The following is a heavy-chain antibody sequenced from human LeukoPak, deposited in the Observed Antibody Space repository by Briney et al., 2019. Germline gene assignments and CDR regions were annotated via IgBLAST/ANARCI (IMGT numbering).Heavy chain of an antibody. J-gene: IGHJ4*02. CDR3: VRGLPLIAVAGPSDY. Sequence: GGSLRLSCAASGFTFSSYAMHWVRQAPGKGLEWVAVISYDGSNKYYADSVKGRFTISRDNSKNTLYLQMNSLRAEDTAVYYCVRGLPLIAVAGPSDYWGQGTLVTVSS. CDR1: GFTFSSYA. V-gene: IGHV3-30-3*01. CDR2: ISYDGSNK. D-gene: IGHD6-19*01.